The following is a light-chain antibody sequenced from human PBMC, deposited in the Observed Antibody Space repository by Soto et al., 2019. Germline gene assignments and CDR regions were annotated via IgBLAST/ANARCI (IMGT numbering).Light chain of an antibody. CDR2: DVS. CDR1: SSDVGGYNY. CDR3: SSYTSSSTLSTYV. V-gene: IGLV2-14*03. J-gene: IGLJ1*01. Sequence: QSGLTQPASVSGSPGQSITIYCNGTSSDVGGYNYVSWYQHHPGKAPKLMIYDVSNRPSGVSNRFSGSKSGNTASLIISGLQAEDEADYYCSSYTSSSTLSTYVFGTG.